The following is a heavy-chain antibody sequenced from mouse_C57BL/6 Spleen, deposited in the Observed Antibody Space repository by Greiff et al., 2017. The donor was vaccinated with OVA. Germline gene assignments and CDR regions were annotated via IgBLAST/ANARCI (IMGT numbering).Heavy chain of an antibody. D-gene: IGHD1-1*01. CDR2: IDPSDSYT. J-gene: IGHJ4*01. V-gene: IGHV1-59*01. CDR3: ANYGSSRGYAMDY. CDR1: GYTFTSYW. Sequence: VQLQQPGAELVRPGTSVKLSCKASGYTFTSYWMHWVKQRPGQGLEWIGVIDPSDSYTNYNQKFKGKATLTVDTSSSTAYMQLSSLTSEDSAVYYCANYGSSRGYAMDYWGQGTSVTVSS.